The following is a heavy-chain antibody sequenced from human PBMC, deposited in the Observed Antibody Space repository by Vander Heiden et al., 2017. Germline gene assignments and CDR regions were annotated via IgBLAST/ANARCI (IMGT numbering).Heavy chain of an antibody. CDR2: IVVNSGHT. CDR1: GFTFPSSA. Sequence: QLVQSGPEVKKPGPSVKVSCKASGFTFPSSAVHWVRQTRGERLEWIGWIVVNSGHTDYAPTFQDRVTITRDMSLKTVYMELTTLSSEDTATYFCTADSSGIYSFPPYYHYYGMDVWGPGTTVAVSS. D-gene: IGHD1-26*01. J-gene: IGHJ6*02. CDR3: TADSSGIYSFPPYYHYYGMDV. V-gene: IGHV1-58*01.